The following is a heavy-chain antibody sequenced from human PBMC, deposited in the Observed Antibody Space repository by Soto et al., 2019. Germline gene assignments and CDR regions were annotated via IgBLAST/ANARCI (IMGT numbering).Heavy chain of an antibody. CDR3: AHDSSGRYGMGI. V-gene: IGHV2-5*02. Sequence: RLKRRLTVAYSSTFAGLSLRTRQGGEGSIRQPPGKALEWLAVIYWDDDKRYSPSLKSRLTITKDTSKNQVVLTMTNMDPVDTATYYCAHDSSGRYGMGIWGQGTTVTVSS. D-gene: IGHD6-19*01. J-gene: IGHJ6*02. CDR1: GLSLRTRQGG. CDR2: IYWDDDK.